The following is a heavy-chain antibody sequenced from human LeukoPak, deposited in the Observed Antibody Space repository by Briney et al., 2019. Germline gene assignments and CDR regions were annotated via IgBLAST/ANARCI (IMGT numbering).Heavy chain of an antibody. V-gene: IGHV3-30*18. Sequence: GGSLRLSCAASGFTFSSYAMHWVRQAPGKGLEWVALISYDGTNKYYADSVKGRFTISRDNSKNTLYLQMNSLRAEDTAVYYCAKDPLYYGSGSYYFEYWGQGTLVTVSS. J-gene: IGHJ4*02. CDR1: GFTFSSYA. D-gene: IGHD3-10*01. CDR2: ISYDGTNK. CDR3: AKDPLYYGSGSYYFEY.